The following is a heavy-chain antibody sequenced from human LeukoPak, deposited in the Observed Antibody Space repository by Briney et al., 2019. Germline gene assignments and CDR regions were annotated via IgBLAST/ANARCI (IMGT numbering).Heavy chain of an antibody. CDR1: GFTFSSYS. D-gene: IGHD4-23*01. CDR3: VYGGGYFQH. J-gene: IGHJ1*01. V-gene: IGHV3-21*01. CDR2: ISSSSNNI. Sequence: PGGSLRPSCAASGFTFSSYSMDWVRQAPGKGLEWVSSISSSSNNIYYADSVKGRFTISRDNGKNSLYLLMNSLRAEDTAVYYCVYGGGYFQHWGQGTLVTVSS.